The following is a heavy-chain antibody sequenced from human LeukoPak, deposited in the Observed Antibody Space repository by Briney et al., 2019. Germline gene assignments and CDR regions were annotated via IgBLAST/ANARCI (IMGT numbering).Heavy chain of an antibody. V-gene: IGHV3-33*01. Sequence: GGSLRLSCTASGFPFSSYGMHWVRQAPGKGLVWVTVIWPDGSIKYYADSVKGRFTVSRDNSKNTLYLQMNSLRAEDTAVYYCARESIQHDAFDIWGQGTMVTVSS. CDR3: ARESIQHDAFDI. CDR2: IWPDGSIK. D-gene: IGHD5-18*01. J-gene: IGHJ3*02. CDR1: GFPFSSYG.